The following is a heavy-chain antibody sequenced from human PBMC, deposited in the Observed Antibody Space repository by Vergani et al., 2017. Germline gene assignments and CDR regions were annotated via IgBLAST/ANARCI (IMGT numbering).Heavy chain of an antibody. V-gene: IGHV1-8*01. CDR3: AAEYCSGGSCYYDY. D-gene: IGHD2-15*01. CDR2: MNPNSGNT. Sequence: QVQLVQSGAEVKKPGASVKVSCKASGYTFTSYDINWVRQATGQGLEWMGWMNPNSGNTGYAQKFQGRVTMTRNTSISTAYMELSSLRSEDTAVYYCAAEYCSGGSCYYDYWGQGTLVTVSS. CDR1: GYTFTSYD. J-gene: IGHJ4*02.